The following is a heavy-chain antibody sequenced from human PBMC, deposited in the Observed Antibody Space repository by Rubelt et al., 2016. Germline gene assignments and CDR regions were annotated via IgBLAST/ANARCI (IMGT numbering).Heavy chain of an antibody. J-gene: IGHJ4*02. CDR2: IRSKANGYGT. V-gene: IGHV3-73*01. Sequence: ASGFVFSDDGRHWVRQAPGKGLEWVGRIRSKANGYGTAYVASVKGRFTISRDDSRNTAYLQMNSLKTEDTAVYYCSRLRGYCTNGVCPPVEWGQGTLVTVSS. D-gene: IGHD2-8*01. CDR3: SRLRGYCTNGVCPPVE. CDR1: GFVFSDDG.